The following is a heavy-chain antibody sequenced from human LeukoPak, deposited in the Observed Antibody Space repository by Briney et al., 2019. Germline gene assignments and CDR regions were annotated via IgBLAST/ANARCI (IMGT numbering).Heavy chain of an antibody. Sequence: ASVKVSCKASGGTFSSYAISWVRQAPGQGLEWMGRIIPIFGTANYAQKFQGRVRITTDESTSTAYMELSSLRSEDTAVYYCARVYSGSYYFDYWGQGTLVTVSS. CDR3: ARVYSGSYYFDY. CDR1: GGTFSSYA. CDR2: IIPIFGTA. J-gene: IGHJ4*02. D-gene: IGHD1-26*01. V-gene: IGHV1-69*05.